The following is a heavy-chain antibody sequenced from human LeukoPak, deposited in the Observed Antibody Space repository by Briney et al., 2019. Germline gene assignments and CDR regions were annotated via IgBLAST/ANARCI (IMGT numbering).Heavy chain of an antibody. J-gene: IGHJ6*03. Sequence: GASLQISCKGSGSSFTSYWIGWVRQLPGKGLEWMGIIYPGDSDTRYSPSFQGQVTISADKSISTAYLQWSSLKASDTAMYYCARHRYCSSTSCSLPYYMDVWGKGTTVTVSS. D-gene: IGHD2-2*01. CDR1: GSSFTSYW. V-gene: IGHV5-51*01. CDR3: ARHRYCSSTSCSLPYYMDV. CDR2: IYPGDSDT.